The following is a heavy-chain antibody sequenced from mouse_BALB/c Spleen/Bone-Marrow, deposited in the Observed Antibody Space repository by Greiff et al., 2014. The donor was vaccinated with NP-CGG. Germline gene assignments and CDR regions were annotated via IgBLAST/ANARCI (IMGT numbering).Heavy chain of an antibody. CDR3: ARSGERYGAMDY. Sequence: EVQLVESGGGLVKPGGSLKLSCAASGFTFSDYYMYWVRQTPEKRLEWVATISDGGGYTYYPDSVWGRFTISRDNAKNNLYLQMSSLKSEGTAMYYCARSGERYGAMDYWGQGTSVTVFS. J-gene: IGHJ4*01. CDR1: GFTFSDYY. D-gene: IGHD2-10*02. V-gene: IGHV5-4*02. CDR2: ISDGGGYT.